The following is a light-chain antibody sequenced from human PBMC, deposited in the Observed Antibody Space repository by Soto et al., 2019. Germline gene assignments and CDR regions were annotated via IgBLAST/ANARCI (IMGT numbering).Light chain of an antibody. J-gene: IGKJ4*01. V-gene: IGKV3-15*01. CDR1: QSVSNN. Sequence: EIVMTQSPATLSVSPGERATLSCRASQSVSNNLVWYKQKPGQAPRLLIYGASTRATGLPDRISGSGSGTEFTLTISSLQSEDFAIYYCQQYNDWPLTFGGGTKVEIK. CDR2: GAS. CDR3: QQYNDWPLT.